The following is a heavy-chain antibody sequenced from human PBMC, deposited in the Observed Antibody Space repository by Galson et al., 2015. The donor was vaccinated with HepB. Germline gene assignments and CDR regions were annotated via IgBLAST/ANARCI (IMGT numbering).Heavy chain of an antibody. D-gene: IGHD3-3*01. V-gene: IGHV3-21*01. CDR1: GFTFSSYS. CDR3: ARDLGSDFWSGYYTGGHYFDY. CDR2: ISSSSSYI. J-gene: IGHJ4*02. Sequence: SLRLSCAASGFTFSSYSMNWVRQAPGKGLEWVPSISSSSSYIYYADSVKGRFTISRDNAKNSLYLQMNSLRAEDTAVYYCARDLGSDFWSGYYTGGHYFDYWGQGTLVTVSS.